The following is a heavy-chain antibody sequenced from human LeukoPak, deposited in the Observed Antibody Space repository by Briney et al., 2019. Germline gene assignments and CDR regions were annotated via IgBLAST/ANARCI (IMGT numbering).Heavy chain of an antibody. CDR3: VELGITMIGGV. V-gene: IGHV3-23*01. J-gene: IGHJ6*04. CDR1: GYTFSRHG. D-gene: IGHD3-10*02. Sequence: GGSLRLSCAASGYTFSRHGMNWVRQAPGKGLEWVSGISPSGDITYFADSVKGRFTISRDNAKNSLYLQMNSLRAEDTAVYYCVELGITMIGGVWGKGTTVTISS. CDR2: ISPSGDIT.